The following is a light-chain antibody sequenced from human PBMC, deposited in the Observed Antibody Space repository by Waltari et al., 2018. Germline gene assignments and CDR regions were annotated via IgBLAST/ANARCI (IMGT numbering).Light chain of an antibody. CDR1: QTIVSY. CDR2: AAS. Sequence: DIQMTQSPSSLSASVGDRVTITCRASQTIVSYVNWYQQKPGKAQSLLVYAASILQSGVPSRFTGSGSGTDFSLTSSSLQPEDFATYFCQQTYRAPQTFGQGTRLEI. CDR3: QQTYRAPQT. J-gene: IGKJ2*01. V-gene: IGKV1-39*01.